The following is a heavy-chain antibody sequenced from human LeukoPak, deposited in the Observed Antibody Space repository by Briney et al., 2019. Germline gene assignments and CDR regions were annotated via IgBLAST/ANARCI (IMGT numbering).Heavy chain of an antibody. Sequence: SETLSLTCTVSGGSISSSSYYWGWLRPPPGKGLAWFGSIFRSGSTYYNPSLKSRVTISVDTSKNQLSLKLISVTAADTAVYYCARANYYDGSGYSRGAFDIWGQGTMVTVSS. J-gene: IGHJ3*02. CDR1: GGSISSSSYY. CDR2: IFRSGST. D-gene: IGHD3-22*01. V-gene: IGHV4-39*07. CDR3: ARANYYDGSGYSRGAFDI.